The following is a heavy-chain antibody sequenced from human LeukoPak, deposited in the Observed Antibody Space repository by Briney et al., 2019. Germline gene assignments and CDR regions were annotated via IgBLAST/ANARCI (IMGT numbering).Heavy chain of an antibody. CDR3: ARAGGSSWYPDFDY. V-gene: IGHV3-48*01. J-gene: IGHJ4*02. Sequence: QPGGSLRLSCAASGFTFSSYSMNWVRQAPGKGLEWVSYISSSSTIYYADSVKGRFTISRDNAKNSLYLQMNSLRAEDTAVYYCARAGGSSWYPDFDYWGQGTLVTVSS. CDR2: ISSSSTI. D-gene: IGHD6-13*01. CDR1: GFTFSSYS.